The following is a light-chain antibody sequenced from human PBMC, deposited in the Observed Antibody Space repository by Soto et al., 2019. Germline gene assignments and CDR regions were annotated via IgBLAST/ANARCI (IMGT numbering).Light chain of an antibody. V-gene: IGKV1-39*01. J-gene: IGKJ2*01. CDR1: QSISSY. Sequence: DIQMTQSPSSLSASVGDRVTITCRASQSISSYLNWYQQKPGKAPKLLIYAASSLQSGVPSRFSGSGSGTDFTLTISSLKPEDFATYYCQQSYSTPYTFGQGTTLEIK. CDR3: QQSYSTPYT. CDR2: AAS.